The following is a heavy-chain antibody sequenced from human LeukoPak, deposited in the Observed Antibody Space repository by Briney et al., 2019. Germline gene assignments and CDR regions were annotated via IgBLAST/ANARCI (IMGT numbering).Heavy chain of an antibody. CDR1: GFTFSSYG. J-gene: IGHJ4*02. CDR3: ARDKGDGVPAAMYGY. V-gene: IGHV3-30*02. Sequence: GGSLRLSCAGSGFTFSSYGMHWVRQAPGKGLEWVAFIRYDGSNKYYADSVKGRFTISRDNSKNTLYLQMNSLRAEDTAVYYCARDKGDGVPAAMYGYWGQGTLVTVSS. D-gene: IGHD2-2*01. CDR2: IRYDGSNK.